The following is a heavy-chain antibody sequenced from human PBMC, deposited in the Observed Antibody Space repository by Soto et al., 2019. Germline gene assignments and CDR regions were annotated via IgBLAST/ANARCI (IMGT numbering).Heavy chain of an antibody. Sequence: QVQLVESGGGVVQPGRSLRLSCAASGFTFSSFVMHWVRQAPGKGREWGAVISYDGSNKYYADSVKGRFTISRDNSKNTLYLQMNSLRAEDTAVYYCARDPSYGPYYYGMDVWGQGTTVTVSS. CDR2: ISYDGSNK. D-gene: IGHD5-18*01. CDR3: ARDPSYGPYYYGMDV. V-gene: IGHV3-30-3*01. J-gene: IGHJ6*02. CDR1: GFTFSSFV.